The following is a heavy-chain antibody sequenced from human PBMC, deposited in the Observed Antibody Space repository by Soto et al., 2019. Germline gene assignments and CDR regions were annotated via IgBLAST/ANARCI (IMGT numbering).Heavy chain of an antibody. Sequence: ASVKVSCKASGYTFTSYAMLWVRQAPGQRLEWMGWINAGNGNTKYSQKFQGRVTISRDNPKSTLYLQVDSLRTEDTAVYYCARDDEHGSYCDLGYWGQGTLVTVSS. CDR2: INAGNGNT. D-gene: IGHD3-10*01. CDR3: ARDDEHGSYCDLGY. V-gene: IGHV1-3*01. J-gene: IGHJ4*02. CDR1: GYTFTSYA.